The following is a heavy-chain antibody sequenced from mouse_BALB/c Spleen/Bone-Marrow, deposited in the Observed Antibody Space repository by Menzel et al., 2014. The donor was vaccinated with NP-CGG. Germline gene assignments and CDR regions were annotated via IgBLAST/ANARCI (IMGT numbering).Heavy chain of an antibody. D-gene: IGHD2-3*01. CDR1: GYTFSSYW. Sequence: QVQLQQSGGELMKPGASVKISCKATGYTFSSYWIEWVKQRPGHGLEWIGEILPGSGSTYYNEKFKGKATFTADTSSNTAFMQLSSLTSEVSDGYYCASPLYDGYYPWGQGTTLTVSS. V-gene: IGHV1-9*01. CDR3: ASPLYDGYYP. CDR2: ILPGSGST. J-gene: IGHJ2*01.